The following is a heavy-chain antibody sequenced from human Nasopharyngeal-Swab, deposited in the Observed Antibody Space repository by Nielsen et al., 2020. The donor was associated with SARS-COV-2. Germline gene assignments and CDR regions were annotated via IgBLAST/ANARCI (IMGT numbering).Heavy chain of an antibody. Sequence: SETLSLTCTVSGGSISSGSYYWSWIRQPAGKGLEWIGRIYTSGSTNYNPSLKSRVTISVDTSKNQFSLKLSSVTAADTAVYYCARVHCTVGTFDYWGQGTLVTVSS. J-gene: IGHJ4*02. CDR2: IYTSGST. V-gene: IGHV4-61*02. CDR3: ARVHCTVGTFDY. D-gene: IGHD2-8*01. CDR1: GGSISSGSYY.